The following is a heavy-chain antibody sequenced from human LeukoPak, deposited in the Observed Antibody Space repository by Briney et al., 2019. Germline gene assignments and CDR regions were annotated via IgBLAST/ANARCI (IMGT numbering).Heavy chain of an antibody. CDR1: GFTFSSYA. Sequence: PGGSLRLSCAASGFTFSSYAMSWVRQAPGKGLEWVSAISGSGGSTYYADSVKGRFTISRDNSKNTLYLQMNSLRAEDTAVYYCASEYYDFWSGYSTYYYYMDVWGKGTTVTVSS. D-gene: IGHD3-3*01. CDR3: ASEYYDFWSGYSTYYYYMDV. CDR2: ISGSGGST. J-gene: IGHJ6*03. V-gene: IGHV3-23*01.